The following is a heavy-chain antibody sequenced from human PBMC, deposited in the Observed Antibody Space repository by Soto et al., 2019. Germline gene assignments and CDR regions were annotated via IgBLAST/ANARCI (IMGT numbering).Heavy chain of an antibody. D-gene: IGHD6-13*01. Sequence: EVQVVESGGGLVQPGGSLRLSCAASGFTVSSNYMNRVRQAPGKGLEWVSVIYSGGSTNYADSVKGRFTISRDNSKNTLYLQMNSLRAEDTAVYYCPRGPGIPTAGTVDYRGQGTLVTVSS. J-gene: IGHJ4*02. V-gene: IGHV3-66*01. CDR2: IYSGGST. CDR3: PRGPGIPTAGTVDY. CDR1: GFTVSSNY.